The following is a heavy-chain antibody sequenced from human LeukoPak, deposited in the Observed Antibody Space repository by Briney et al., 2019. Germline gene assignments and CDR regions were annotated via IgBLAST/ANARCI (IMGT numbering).Heavy chain of an antibody. CDR2: ISDSSTTI. CDR1: GFTFSSYN. Sequence: GGSLRLSCAASGFTFSSYNMNWVRQAPGKGLEWVSYISDSSTTIYYADSVKGRFTISRDNAKNSLYLQVNSLRAEDTAVYYCARDRGGAYDFWSGYYTGYFDYWGQGTLVPVSS. D-gene: IGHD3-3*01. V-gene: IGHV3-48*01. CDR3: ARDRGGAYDFWSGYYTGYFDY. J-gene: IGHJ4*02.